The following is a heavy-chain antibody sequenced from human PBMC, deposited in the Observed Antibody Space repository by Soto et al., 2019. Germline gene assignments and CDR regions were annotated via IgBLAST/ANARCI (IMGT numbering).Heavy chain of an antibody. J-gene: IGHJ4*02. CDR1: GSSISPFY. D-gene: IGHD4-17*01. V-gene: IGHV4-59*01. CDR2: IYYSGST. CDR3: SRVGGYYGDYPNFDY. Sequence: PXETLCLTCIVAGSSISPFYWSWIRQPPGKGLDWIGNIYYSGSTNYNPSLKSRVTISVDTSKRQFSLNLYSMTAADTAVYYCSRVGGYYGDYPNFDYWGQGTRVTVSS.